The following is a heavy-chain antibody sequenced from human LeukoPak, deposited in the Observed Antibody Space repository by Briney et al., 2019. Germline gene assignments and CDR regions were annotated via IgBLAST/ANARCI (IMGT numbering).Heavy chain of an antibody. CDR1: GFTFSSNA. Sequence: PGGSLRLSCAASGFTFSSNAMSWVRQAPGKGLEWVSYISGSGGSTYYADSVKGRFTISRDNSKNTLYLQMNSLRAEDTAVYYCASSYYYDSSGPLANWGQGTMVTVSS. J-gene: IGHJ3*01. V-gene: IGHV3-23*01. D-gene: IGHD3-22*01. CDR3: ASSYYYDSSGPLAN. CDR2: ISGSGGST.